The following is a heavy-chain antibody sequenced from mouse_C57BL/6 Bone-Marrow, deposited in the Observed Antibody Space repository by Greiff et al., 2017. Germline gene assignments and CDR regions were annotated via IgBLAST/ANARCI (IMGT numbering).Heavy chain of an antibody. CDR1: GYTFTSYW. Sequence: QVQLQQPGAELVKPGASVKLSCKASGYTFTSYWMHWVKQRPGQGLEWIGMIHPNSGSTNYNEKFKSKATLTVDKSSSTAYMQLSSLTSEDSAVYYCARLGWLTLKGDYWGQGTSVTVSS. V-gene: IGHV1-64*01. J-gene: IGHJ4*01. CDR3: ARLGWLTLKGDY. D-gene: IGHD2-3*01. CDR2: IHPNSGST.